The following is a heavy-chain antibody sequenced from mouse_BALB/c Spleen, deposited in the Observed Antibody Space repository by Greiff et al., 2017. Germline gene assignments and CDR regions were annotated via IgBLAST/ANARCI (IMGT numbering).Heavy chain of an antibody. D-gene: IGHD2-1*01. Sequence: QVQLQQPGAELVKPGASVKLSCKASGYTFTSYWMHWVKQRPGQGLEWIGEIDPSDSYTNYNQKFKGKATLTVDKSSSTAYMQLSSLTSEDSAVYYCARGGGYGNYEGWFEYWGQGTLVTVSA. CDR2: IDPSDSYT. V-gene: IGHV1-69*02. CDR3: ARGGGYGNYEGWFEY. CDR1: GYTFTSYW. J-gene: IGHJ3*01.